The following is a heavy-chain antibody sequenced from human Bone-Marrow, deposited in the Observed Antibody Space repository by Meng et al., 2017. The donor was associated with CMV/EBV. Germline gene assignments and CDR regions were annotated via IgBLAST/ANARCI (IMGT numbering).Heavy chain of an antibody. Sequence: ASVKVSCKASGYTFTGYYMHWVRQAPGQGLEWMGIINPSGGSTSYAQKFQDRVTMIRDTSTSTVYMELSSLTSEDTAIYYCATGVVEAVPAAIGGADSFDIWGQGPMVTVSS. CDR1: GYTFTGYY. D-gene: IGHD2-2*01. CDR2: INPSGGST. CDR3: ATGVVEAVPAAIGGADSFDI. V-gene: IGHV1-46*01. J-gene: IGHJ3*02.